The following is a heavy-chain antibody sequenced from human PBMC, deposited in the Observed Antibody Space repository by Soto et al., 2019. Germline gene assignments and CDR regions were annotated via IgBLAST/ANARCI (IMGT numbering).Heavy chain of an antibody. CDR3: AKGFVETGSNSGWPWSFHY. CDR2: ISGSGGTT. J-gene: IGHJ4*02. V-gene: IGHV3-23*01. D-gene: IGHD6-25*01. Sequence: EVQLLESGGGLVQPGRSLRLSCAASGFTFSNYAMSWVRQAPGQGLDWVSAISGSGGTTYYADSVKGRFTISRDNSKNMLFRQMNSLRAEDAAVEYCAKGFVETGSNSGWPWSFHYWGQGTLVTVSS. CDR1: GFTFSNYA.